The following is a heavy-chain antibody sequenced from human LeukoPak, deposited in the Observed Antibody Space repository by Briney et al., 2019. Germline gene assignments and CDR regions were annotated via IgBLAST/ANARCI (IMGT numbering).Heavy chain of an antibody. Sequence: GESLRLSCAASGFTFSDYYMNWLRQAPGKGLEWVSSISRGGNSIYYAESVKGRFTISRDNAKNSLYRQMNSLRAEDTAVYYCARDQYLDYRGQGTLVTVSS. J-gene: IGHJ4*02. CDR3: ARDQYLDY. CDR1: GFTFSDYY. V-gene: IGHV3-11*01. CDR2: ISRGGNSI.